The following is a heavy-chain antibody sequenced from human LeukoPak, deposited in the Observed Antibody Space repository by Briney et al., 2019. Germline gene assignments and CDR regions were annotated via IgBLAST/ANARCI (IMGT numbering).Heavy chain of an antibody. J-gene: IGHJ4*02. CDR1: GGAFSGYY. V-gene: IGHV4-34*01. Sequence: SETLSLTCAVYGGAFSGYYWSWIRQPPGKGLECIGEINHSGSTNYNPSLKSRVTISVDTSKNQFSLKLSSVTAADTAVYYCARGSPTVTYYFDYWGQGTLVTVSS. D-gene: IGHD4-11*01. CDR3: ARGSPTVTYYFDY. CDR2: INHSGST.